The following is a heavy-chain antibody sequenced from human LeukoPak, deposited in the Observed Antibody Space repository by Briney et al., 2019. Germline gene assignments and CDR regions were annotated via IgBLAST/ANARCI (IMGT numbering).Heavy chain of an antibody. CDR1: GFTFSSYS. CDR3: ARLSYCSGGSCPWYYFDY. Sequence: PGGSLRLSCAAPGFTFSSYSMNWVRQAPGKGLEWVSSISSSSSYIYYADSVKGRFTISRDNAKNSLYLQMNSLRAEDTAVYYCARLSYCSGGSCPWYYFDYWGQGTLVTVSS. J-gene: IGHJ4*02. D-gene: IGHD2-15*01. CDR2: ISSSSSYI. V-gene: IGHV3-21*01.